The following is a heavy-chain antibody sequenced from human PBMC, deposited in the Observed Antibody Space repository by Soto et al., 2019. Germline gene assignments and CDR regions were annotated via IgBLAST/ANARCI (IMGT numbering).Heavy chain of an antibody. V-gene: IGHV5-51*01. J-gene: IGHJ6*02. D-gene: IGHD3-22*01. CDR3: ASKRASGYSTGDYYYGMDV. CDR1: GYRSTSYW. Sequence: GESLKISCRTSGYRSTSYWIAWVRQMPGKGLEWMGIIFPSDSDTRYSPSFQGQVTISAGKSISTAYLQWSSLKASDTAIYYCASKRASGYSTGDYYYGMDVWGQGTTVTVSS. CDR2: IFPSDSDT.